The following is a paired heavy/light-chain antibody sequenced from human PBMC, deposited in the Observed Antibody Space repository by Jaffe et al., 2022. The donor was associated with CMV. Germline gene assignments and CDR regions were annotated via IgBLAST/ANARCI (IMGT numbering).Heavy chain of an antibody. V-gene: IGHV4-4*07. CDR3: ARLAGSGFDF. J-gene: IGHJ3*01. CDR1: SDSFSDYY. D-gene: IGHD3-10*01. CDR2: IYSSGST. Sequence: QVQLQASGPRLVKPSETLSLTCSVSSDSFSDYYWNWIRRPAGKGLEWIGRIYSSGSTNYNPSLRSRATMSIDRSKNQFSLKLNSVTAADTAVYYCARLAGSGFDFWGQGTTVTVSS.
Light chain of an antibody. CDR3: QAWDRTTVV. CDR2: EDT. V-gene: IGLV3-1*01. Sequence: SYELTQPPSVSVSPGQTASITCSGNKLGDKFTCWYQQKPGQSPVLVIHEDTKRPSGIPARFSGSSSGNTATLTISGTQAMDEAEYYCQAWDRTTVVFGGGTKLTVL. CDR1: KLGDKF. J-gene: IGLJ2*01.